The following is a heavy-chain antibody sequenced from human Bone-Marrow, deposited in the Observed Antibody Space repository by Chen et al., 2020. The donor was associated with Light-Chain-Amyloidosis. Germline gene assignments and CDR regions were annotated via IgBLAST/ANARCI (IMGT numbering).Heavy chain of an antibody. CDR2: INSSGGST. D-gene: IGHD3-3*02. Sequence: EVQLLESGGGLVQRGGSLRLSCAASEFNFNNDAMSWVRQAPGKGLEWVSGINSSGGSTYYIDSVKGRFTIARDNSKNTLYLQMNSLRADDTAVYFCARGHLTNFDLWGRGTLVTVSA. CDR3: ARGHLTNFDL. J-gene: IGHJ2*01. CDR1: EFNFNNDA. V-gene: IGHV3-23*01.